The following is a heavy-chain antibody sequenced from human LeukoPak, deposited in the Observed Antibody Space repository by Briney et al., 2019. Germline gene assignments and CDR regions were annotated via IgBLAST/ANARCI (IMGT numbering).Heavy chain of an antibody. CDR2: ISHDGSTK. CDR3: ARVVVGKEDLDY. J-gene: IGHJ4*02. CDR1: GFTFSIYA. Sequence: PGGSLRLSCAASGFTFSIYAIHWVRQAPGKGLEWVAVISHDGSTKYYADSVRGRFTISRDNSKNTLYLQMDSLGAEDRAVYYCARVVVGKEDLDYWGQGTLVAVSS. D-gene: IGHD2-15*01. V-gene: IGHV3-30*04.